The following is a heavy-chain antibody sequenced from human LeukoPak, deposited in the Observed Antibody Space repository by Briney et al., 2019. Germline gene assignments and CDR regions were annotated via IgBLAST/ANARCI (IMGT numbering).Heavy chain of an antibody. CDR3: AKDLRSSADSKMGAADY. Sequence: PGGSLRLSCAASGFTFISYAMSWVRQAPVKGLEWVSIISGSGGSTYYADSVKGRFTISRDSSKNTLYLQMNSLRAEDTAVYYCAKDLRSSADSKMGAADYWGQGTLVTVSS. V-gene: IGHV3-23*01. J-gene: IGHJ4*02. D-gene: IGHD1-26*01. CDR1: GFTFISYA. CDR2: ISGSGGST.